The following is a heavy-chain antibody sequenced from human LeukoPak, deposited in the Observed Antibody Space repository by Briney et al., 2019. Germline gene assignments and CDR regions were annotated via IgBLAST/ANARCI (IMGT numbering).Heavy chain of an antibody. V-gene: IGHV4-59*12. J-gene: IGHJ3*02. CDR1: GGSISSYY. D-gene: IGHD6-6*01. Sequence: SETLSLTCTVSGGSISSYYWSWIRQPPGKGLEWIGYIYHSGSTYYNPSLKSRVTISIDRSKNQFSLKLSSVTAADTAVYFCARDSFSSSSGAFDIWGQGTMVTVSS. CDR3: ARDSFSSSSGAFDI. CDR2: IYHSGST.